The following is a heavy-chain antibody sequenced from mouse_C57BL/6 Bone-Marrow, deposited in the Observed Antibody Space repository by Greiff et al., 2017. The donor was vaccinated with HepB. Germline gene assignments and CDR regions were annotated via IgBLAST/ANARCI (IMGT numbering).Heavy chain of an antibody. CDR3: TTRSSYDAMDY. J-gene: IGHJ4*01. V-gene: IGHV14-4*01. CDR1: GFNIKDDY. CDR2: IDPENGDT. D-gene: IGHD3-1*01. Sequence: VQLQQSGAELVRPGASVKLSCTASGFNIKDDYMHWVKQRPEQGLEWIGWIDPENGDTEYASKFQGKATITADTSSNTAYLQLSSLTSEDTAVYYCTTRSSYDAMDYWGQGTSVTVSS.